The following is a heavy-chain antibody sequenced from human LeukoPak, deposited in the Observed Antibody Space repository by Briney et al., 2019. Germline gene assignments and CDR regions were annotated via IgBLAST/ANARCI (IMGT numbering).Heavy chain of an antibody. V-gene: IGHV3-30-3*01. CDR2: ISYDGSNK. CDR1: GFTFSSYA. J-gene: IGHJ5*02. CDR3: ARGRYYYDSSGSIRGPPEGP. Sequence: PGGFLRLSCAASGFTFSSYAMHWVRQAPGKGLEWVAVISYDGSNKYYADSVKGRFTISRDNSKNTLYLQMNSLRAEDTAVYYCARGRYYYDSSGSIRGPPEGPWGQGTLVTVSS. D-gene: IGHD3-22*01.